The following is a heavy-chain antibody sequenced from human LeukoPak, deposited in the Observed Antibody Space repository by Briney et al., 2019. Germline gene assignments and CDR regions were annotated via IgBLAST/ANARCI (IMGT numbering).Heavy chain of an antibody. CDR1: VGSISSYC. D-gene: IGHD2-2*01. V-gene: IGHV4-59*01. CDR2: IYYTGST. CDR3: ARALCSTATWYFDC. J-gene: IGHJ4*02. Sequence: SETLSLTCSVSVGSISSYCWSWIRQPPGKGLEWIGYIYYTGSTNYNPSLKSRITISVDTSKNQFSLKLNSVTAADTAVYYWARALCSTATWYFDCWGQGTLVTVSS.